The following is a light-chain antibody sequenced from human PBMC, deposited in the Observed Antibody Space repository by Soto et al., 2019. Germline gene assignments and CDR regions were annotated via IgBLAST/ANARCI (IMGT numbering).Light chain of an antibody. CDR3: QQYNSYPLT. V-gene: IGKV1-16*02. Sequence: DIQMTQSPSSLSASIGDRVTITCRASQDITNQLAWFQQKPGKAPKSLIFGASSLQSGVPSKFSGSGSGTDFTLNISSLQPEDFATYYCQQYNSYPLTLSGGTRVEIK. J-gene: IGKJ4*01. CDR2: GAS. CDR1: QDITNQ.